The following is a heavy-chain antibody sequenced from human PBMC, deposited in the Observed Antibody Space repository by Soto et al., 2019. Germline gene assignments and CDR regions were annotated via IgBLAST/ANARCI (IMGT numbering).Heavy chain of an antibody. CDR3: ARGGREVPRIPYDT. CDR1: GYTFTDYY. D-gene: IGHD1-26*01. V-gene: IGHV1-2*02. Sequence: QVQLVQSGAEVKKPGASVYVSCKASGYTFTDYYVHWVRQAPGQGLEWMGLINPNVGGTNYARKFQGRVNMTRDTSISTVYMKLTRLSPDDTAIYYCARGGREVPRIPYDTWGQGTRVTVSS. CDR2: INPNVGGT. J-gene: IGHJ5*02.